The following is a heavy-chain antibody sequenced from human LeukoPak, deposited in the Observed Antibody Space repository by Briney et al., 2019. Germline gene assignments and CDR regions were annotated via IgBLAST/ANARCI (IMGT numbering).Heavy chain of an antibody. Sequence: GASVKVSCKASGGTFSSYAISWVRQAPGQGLEWMGGIIPIFGTANYAQKFQGRVTITADESTSTAYMELSSLRSEDTAVYYCAGARSSGWYYYGMDVWGQGTTVTVSS. CDR1: GGTFSSYA. V-gene: IGHV1-69*13. D-gene: IGHD6-19*01. CDR3: AGARSSGWYYYGMDV. J-gene: IGHJ6*02. CDR2: IIPIFGTA.